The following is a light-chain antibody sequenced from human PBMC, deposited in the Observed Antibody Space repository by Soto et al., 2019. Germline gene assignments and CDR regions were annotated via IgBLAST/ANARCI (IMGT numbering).Light chain of an antibody. V-gene: IGKV3-20*01. CDR1: ESVSGNF. Sequence: EFVLTQSPGTLSLSPGERATLSCRASESVSGNFLAWYQQKPGQAPRLLIYGASSRASGIPDRFSGSGSGTDFTISISRLDPEDFAEYYCQQYSSTGTFGRGTKVEIK. CDR3: QQYSSTGT. CDR2: GAS. J-gene: IGKJ4*01.